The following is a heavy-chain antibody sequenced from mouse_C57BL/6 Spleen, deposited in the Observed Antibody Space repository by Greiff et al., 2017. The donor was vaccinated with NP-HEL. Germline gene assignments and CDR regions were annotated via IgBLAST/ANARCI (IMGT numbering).Heavy chain of an antibody. CDR1: GYTFTSYW. J-gene: IGHJ2*01. Sequence: QVQLQQPGAELVMPGASVKLSPKASGYTFTSYWMHWVKQRPGQGLEWIGEIDPSDSYTNYNQKFKGKSTLTVDKSSSTAYMQLSSLTSEDSAVYYCAAHDYDYFDYWGQGTTLTVSS. CDR3: AAHDYDYFDY. V-gene: IGHV1-69*01. D-gene: IGHD2-4*01. CDR2: IDPSDSYT.